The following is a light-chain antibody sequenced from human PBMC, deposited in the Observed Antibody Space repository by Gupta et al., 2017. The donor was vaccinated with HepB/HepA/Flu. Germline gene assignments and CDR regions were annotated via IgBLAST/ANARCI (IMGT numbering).Light chain of an antibody. Sequence: DIQMTQSPSTLSASVGDSVAITCRASKTISIWLAWYQQKPGEAPKLLIYRASSLQTGVPSRFSGSGSGTEFTLTISSLQPDDCATYYCQQYNSYLSFGPGTKVDIK. J-gene: IGKJ3*01. V-gene: IGKV1-5*03. CDR1: KTISIW. CDR3: QQYNSYLS. CDR2: RAS.